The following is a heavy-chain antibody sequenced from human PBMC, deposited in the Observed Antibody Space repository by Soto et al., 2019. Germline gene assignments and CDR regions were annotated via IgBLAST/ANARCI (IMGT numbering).Heavy chain of an antibody. CDR1: GGTFSSYA. Sequence: SVKVSCTASGGTFSSYAISWVRPALGQGLEWMGGIIPIFGTANYAQKFQGRVTITADESTSTAYMELSSLRSEDTAVYYCARDYSAVAGYYFDDWGQGTLVTVSS. D-gene: IGHD6-19*01. CDR2: IIPIFGTA. CDR3: ARDYSAVAGYYFDD. V-gene: IGHV1-69*01. J-gene: IGHJ4*02.